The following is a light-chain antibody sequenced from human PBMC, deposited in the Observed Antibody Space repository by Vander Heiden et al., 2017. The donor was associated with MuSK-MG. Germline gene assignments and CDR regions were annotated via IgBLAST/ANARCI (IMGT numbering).Light chain of an antibody. V-gene: IGKV1-39*01. Sequence: DIQMTQSPSSLSASVGDRVTITCRASQSISSYLNWYQQKPGKAPKFLIYAASSLQSGVPSRFSGSGSGTDFTLTISSLQPEDFATYYCQQSYSTPREGFTFGPGTKVDIK. CDR2: AAS. CDR1: QSISSY. J-gene: IGKJ3*01. CDR3: QQSYSTPREGFT.